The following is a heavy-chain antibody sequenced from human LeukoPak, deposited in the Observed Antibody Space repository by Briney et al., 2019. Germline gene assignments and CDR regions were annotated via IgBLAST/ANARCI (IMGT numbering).Heavy chain of an antibody. CDR3: ARGTSYSGSYSFTWFDP. V-gene: IGHV4-59*01. CDR2: IYYSGST. CDR1: GGSISSYY. Sequence: SETLSLTCTVSGGSISSYYWSWIRQPPGKGLEWIGYIYYSGSTNYNPSLKSRVTISVDTSKNQFSLKLSSVTAADTAVYYCARGTSYSGSYSFTWFDPWGQGTLVTVSS. D-gene: IGHD1-26*01. J-gene: IGHJ5*02.